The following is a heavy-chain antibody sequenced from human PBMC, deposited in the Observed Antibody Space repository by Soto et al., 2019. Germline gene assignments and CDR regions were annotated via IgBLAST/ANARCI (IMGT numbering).Heavy chain of an antibody. CDR2: ISYDGSNK. J-gene: IGHJ6*02. D-gene: IGHD2-15*01. CDR1: GFTFSSYA. Sequence: GGSLRLSCAASGFTFSSYAMHWVRQAPGKGLEWVAVISYDGSNKYYADSVKGRFTISRDNSKNTLYLQMNSLRAEDTAGYYCARDPDGGNLAEYYYYGMDVWGQGTTVTVSS. V-gene: IGHV3-30-3*01. CDR3: ARDPDGGNLAEYYYYGMDV.